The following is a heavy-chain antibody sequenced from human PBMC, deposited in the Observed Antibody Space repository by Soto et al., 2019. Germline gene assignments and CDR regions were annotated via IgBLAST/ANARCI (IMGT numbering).Heavy chain of an antibody. D-gene: IGHD6-19*01. CDR1: GYTFTGYY. Sequence: ASVKVSCKASGYTFTGYYMHWVRQAPGQGLEWMGWINPNSGGTNYAQKFQGRVTMTRDTSISTAYMELSRLRSDDTAVYYYARGPLTPPSVAVAGRFDPWGQGTLVTVSS. CDR3: ARGPLTPPSVAVAGRFDP. V-gene: IGHV1-2*02. J-gene: IGHJ5*02. CDR2: INPNSGGT.